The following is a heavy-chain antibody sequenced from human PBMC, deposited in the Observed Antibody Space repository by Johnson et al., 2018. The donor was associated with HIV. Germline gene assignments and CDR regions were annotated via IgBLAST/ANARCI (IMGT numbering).Heavy chain of an antibody. CDR3: ARVQLNLGNLLWFGELNTPRAFDI. V-gene: IGHV3-30-3*01. D-gene: IGHD3-10*01. CDR2: ISYDGSNQ. Sequence: QMQLVESRGGVVQPGRSLRLSCAAPGLTFSSYAMFWVSQAPGKGLESVAVISYDGSNQSYADYVKGRFTISRDNSKNRLYLQMKSLRAEDTAVYYCARVQLNLGNLLWFGELNTPRAFDIWGQGTMVTVSS. CDR1: GLTFSSYA. J-gene: IGHJ3*02.